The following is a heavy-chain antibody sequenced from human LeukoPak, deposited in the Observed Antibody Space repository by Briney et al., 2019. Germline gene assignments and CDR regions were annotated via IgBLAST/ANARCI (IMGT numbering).Heavy chain of an antibody. CDR2: IYYSGST. Sequence: PSETLSLTCTVSGGSISSYYWSWIRQPPGKGLEWIGSIYYSGSTYYNPSLKSRVTISVDTSKNQFSLKLSSVTAADTAVYYCARERCSGGSCYSIYYYYYMDVWGKGTTVTVSS. D-gene: IGHD2-15*01. J-gene: IGHJ6*03. V-gene: IGHV4-59*12. CDR1: GGSISSYY. CDR3: ARERCSGGSCYSIYYYYYMDV.